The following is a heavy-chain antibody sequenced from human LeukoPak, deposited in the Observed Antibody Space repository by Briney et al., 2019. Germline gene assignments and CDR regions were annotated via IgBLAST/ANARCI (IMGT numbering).Heavy chain of an antibody. CDR1: EFTFSSYS. J-gene: IGHJ4*02. Sequence: GGSLRLSCAAPEFTFSSYSMNWVRQAPGQGLEWVSTMSARDGRTYYADSVKGRFTISRDNSKNTLYLQMNRLRVEDTAVYYCAKDKDNWNDGLDCWGQGTRVTVSS. D-gene: IGHD1-1*01. CDR2: MSARDGRT. CDR3: AKDKDNWNDGLDC. V-gene: IGHV3-23*01.